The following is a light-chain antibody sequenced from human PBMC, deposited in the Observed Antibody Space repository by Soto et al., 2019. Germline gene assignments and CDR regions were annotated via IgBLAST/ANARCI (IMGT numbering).Light chain of an antibody. CDR2: GTS. J-gene: IGLJ2*01. Sequence: QTVVTQEPSFSVSPGGTVTLTCGLTFGSVSTNHYPTWYQQTPGQTPRTLIYGTSTRSSGVPDRFSGSILGNKAALTITRAQADDESDYYCVLYMGSGSVVFGGGTKLTVL. V-gene: IGLV8-61*01. CDR3: VLYMGSGSVV. CDR1: FGSVSTNHY.